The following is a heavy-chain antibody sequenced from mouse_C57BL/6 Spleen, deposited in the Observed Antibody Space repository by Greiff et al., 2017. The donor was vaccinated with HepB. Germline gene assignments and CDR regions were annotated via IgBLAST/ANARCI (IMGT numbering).Heavy chain of an antibody. CDR2: INPNYGTT. Sequence: VQLKESGPELVKPGASVKISCKASGYSFTDYNMNWVKQSNGKSLEWIGVINPNYGTTSYNQKFKGKATLTVDQSSSTAYMQLNSLTSEDSAVYYCAREDYYGSSTPLDYWGQGTTLTVSS. V-gene: IGHV1-39*01. CDR3: AREDYYGSSTPLDY. J-gene: IGHJ2*01. D-gene: IGHD1-1*01. CDR1: GYSFTDYN.